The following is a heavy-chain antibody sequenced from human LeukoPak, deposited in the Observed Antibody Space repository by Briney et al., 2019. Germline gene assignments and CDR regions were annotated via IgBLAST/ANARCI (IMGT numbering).Heavy chain of an antibody. D-gene: IGHD5-12*01. Sequence: GGSLRLSCAASGFTFSRFWMSWVRQAPGKGLEWVANIKQDGSEKYYVDSVKGRFTISRDNAKNPLYLQMNSLRAEDTAVFYCARDGTYTDYDPDFDIWGQGTLVTVSS. CDR1: GFTFSRFW. CDR2: IKQDGSEK. V-gene: IGHV3-7*04. J-gene: IGHJ4*02. CDR3: ARDGTYTDYDPDFDI.